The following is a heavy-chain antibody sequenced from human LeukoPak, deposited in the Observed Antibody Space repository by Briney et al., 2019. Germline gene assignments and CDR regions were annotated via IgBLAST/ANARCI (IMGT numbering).Heavy chain of an antibody. CDR2: INPNSGDT. D-gene: IGHD3-10*01. Sequence: GASVKVSCKASGYTFTGYYMHWVRQAPGQGLEWMGWINPNSGDTNYAEKFQGRVTMTRDTSISTAYMELSRLRSDDTAVYYCARLGGITMVRGVIIELDYWGQGTLVTVSS. CDR1: GYTFTGYY. J-gene: IGHJ4*02. V-gene: IGHV1-2*02. CDR3: ARLGGITMVRGVIIELDY.